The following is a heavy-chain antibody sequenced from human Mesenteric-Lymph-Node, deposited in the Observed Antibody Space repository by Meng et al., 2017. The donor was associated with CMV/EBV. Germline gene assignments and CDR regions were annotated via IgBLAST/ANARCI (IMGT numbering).Heavy chain of an antibody. CDR3: ARRGSGGRAMDV. V-gene: IGHV3-43*01. J-gene: IGHJ6*02. D-gene: IGHD2-15*01. Sequence: GGSLRLSCAASGFTFDDYTMHWVRQAPGKGLEWVSLISWDGGSTYYADSVKGRFTISRDNSKNTLYLQMNSLRAEDTAVYYCARRGSGGRAMDVWGQGTTVTVSS. CDR1: GFTFDDYT. CDR2: ISWDGGST.